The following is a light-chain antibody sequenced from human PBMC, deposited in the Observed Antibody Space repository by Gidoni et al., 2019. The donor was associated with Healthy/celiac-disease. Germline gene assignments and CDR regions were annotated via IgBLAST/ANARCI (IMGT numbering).Light chain of an antibody. Sequence: DIVMTQSPDSLAVSLGERATINCKSSQSVLYSSNNKNYLAWYQQKPGQPPKLLIYWASTRESGVPDRFSVSGSGTDFTLTISSLQAEDVAVYYCQQYYSTPQTFGQXTKVEIK. CDR1: QSVLYSSNNKNY. J-gene: IGKJ1*01. V-gene: IGKV4-1*01. CDR2: WAS. CDR3: QQYYSTPQT.